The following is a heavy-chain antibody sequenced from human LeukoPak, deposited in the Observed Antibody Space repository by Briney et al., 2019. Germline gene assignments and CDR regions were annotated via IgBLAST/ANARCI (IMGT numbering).Heavy chain of an antibody. V-gene: IGHV4-34*01. Sequence: SETLSLTCAVYGGSFSGYYWSWIRQPPGKGLEWIGEINHSGSTNYNPSPKSRVTISVDTSKNQFSLKLSSVTAADTAVYYCARRDITIFGVVHAFDIWGQGTMVTVSS. CDR3: ARRDITIFGVVHAFDI. D-gene: IGHD3-3*01. J-gene: IGHJ3*02. CDR1: GGSFSGYY. CDR2: INHSGST.